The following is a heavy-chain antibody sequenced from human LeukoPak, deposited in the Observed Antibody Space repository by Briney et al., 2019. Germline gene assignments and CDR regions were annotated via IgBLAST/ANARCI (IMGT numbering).Heavy chain of an antibody. CDR2: IIPIFGTA. V-gene: IGHV1-69*05. Sequence: SVKVSCKASGGTFSSYAISWVRQAPGQGLEWMGGIIPIFGTANYAQKFQGRVTMTRNTSISTAYMELSSLRSEDTAVYYCARGDRGYGMDVWGQGTTVTVSS. CDR1: GGTFSSYA. J-gene: IGHJ6*02. CDR3: ARGDRGYGMDV.